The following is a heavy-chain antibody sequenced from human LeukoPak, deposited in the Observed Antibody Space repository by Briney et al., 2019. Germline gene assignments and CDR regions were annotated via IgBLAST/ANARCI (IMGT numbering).Heavy chain of an antibody. D-gene: IGHD1-26*01. J-gene: IGHJ4*02. V-gene: IGHV3-66*01. CDR1: GFTVSSNY. Sequence: GGSLRLSCAASGFTVSSNYMSWVRQAPGKGLEWVSVIYSGGSTYYADSVKGRFTISRDNSKNTLYLQMNNLRAEDTAVYYCARDDSGSYRFDYWGQGTLVTVSS. CDR3: ARDDSGSYRFDY. CDR2: IYSGGST.